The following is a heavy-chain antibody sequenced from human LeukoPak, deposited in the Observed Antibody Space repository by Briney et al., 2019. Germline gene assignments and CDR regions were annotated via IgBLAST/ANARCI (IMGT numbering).Heavy chain of an antibody. V-gene: IGHV3-23*01. J-gene: IGHJ4*02. CDR2: INDSGGST. CDR1: GLTPSNYA. CDR3: AKGPTRNYYGSGSQFDY. Sequence: GGSLRLSCAVSGLTPSNYATNWVSHAPGDGLEWDSTINDSGGSTYYADSVKGRFTISRDNSKNTLYLQMNSLRAEDTAVYYCAKGPTRNYYGSGSQFDYWGQGTLVTVSS. D-gene: IGHD3-10*01.